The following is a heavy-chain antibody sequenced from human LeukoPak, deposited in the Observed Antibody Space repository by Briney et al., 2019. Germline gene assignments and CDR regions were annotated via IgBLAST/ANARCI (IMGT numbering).Heavy chain of an antibody. CDR3: AKDITPSAIWDSGDFYQYAMDV. J-gene: IGHJ6*02. V-gene: IGHV3-30*18. CDR2: ISFDGTNK. Sequence: GGSLRLSCVASGFNLGSHGMHWVRQAPGKGLEWVAVISFDGTNKYYADSLKGRFTITRDNSKNTLYLQIDSLRVEDTAVYYCAKDITPSAIWDSGDFYQYAMDVWGQGTTVTVSS. CDR1: GFNLGSHG. D-gene: IGHD3/OR15-3a*01.